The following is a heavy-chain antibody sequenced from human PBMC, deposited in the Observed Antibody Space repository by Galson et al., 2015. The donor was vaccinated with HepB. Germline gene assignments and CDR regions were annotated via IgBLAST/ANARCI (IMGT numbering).Heavy chain of an antibody. J-gene: IGHJ6*02. CDR2: ISADGSSS. CDR3: AKDGPTTKKDFTIFGLEGGMDV. CDR1: GFTFSNIA. V-gene: IGHV3-30-3*02. D-gene: IGHD3-9*01. Sequence: SLRLSCAGYGFTFSNIALHWVRQAPGQGLEWVALISADGSSSYYAGSVRGRFSVSRDNSKNTLYLQMNSLRAEDTAVYYCAKDGPTTKKDFTIFGLEGGMDVWGQGTTVTVSS.